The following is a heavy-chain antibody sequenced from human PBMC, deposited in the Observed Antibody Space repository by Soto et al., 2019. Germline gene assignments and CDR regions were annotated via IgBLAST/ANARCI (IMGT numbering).Heavy chain of an antibody. Sequence: GGPLSLSCTASGFNFRSYAMSWVRQAPGKGLEWVSAISGSGGSTYYADSVKGRFTISRDNSKNTLYLQMNSLRAEDTAVYYCASRGYSSSLRGYYYGMDVWGQGTTVTVSS. V-gene: IGHV3-23*01. J-gene: IGHJ6*02. CDR3: ASRGYSSSLRGYYYGMDV. CDR2: ISGSGGST. D-gene: IGHD6-13*01. CDR1: GFNFRSYA.